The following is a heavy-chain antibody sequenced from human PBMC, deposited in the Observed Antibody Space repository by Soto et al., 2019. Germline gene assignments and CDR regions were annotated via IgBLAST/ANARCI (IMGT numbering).Heavy chain of an antibody. CDR3: AKDIVVVPAAMSVLGY. J-gene: IGHJ4*02. CDR1: GFTFSSYA. CDR2: ISGSGGST. V-gene: IGHV3-23*01. D-gene: IGHD2-2*01. Sequence: GGSLRLSCAASGFTFSSYAMSWVRQAPGKGLEWVSAISGSGGSTYYADSVKDRFTISRDNSKNTLYLQMNSLRAEDTAVYYCAKDIVVVPAAMSVLGYWGQGTLVTVSS.